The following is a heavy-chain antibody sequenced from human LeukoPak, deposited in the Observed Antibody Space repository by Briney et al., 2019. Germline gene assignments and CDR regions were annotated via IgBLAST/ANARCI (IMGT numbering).Heavy chain of an antibody. CDR3: ARGASREGRYYYYGMDV. CDR2: IGTAGDP. Sequence: GGSLRLSCAASGFTSSSYDMHWVRQATGKGLEWVSAIGTAGDPYYPGSVKGRFTISRENAKNSLYLQMNSLRAGDTAVYYCARGASREGRYYYYGMDVWGKGTTVTVSS. D-gene: IGHD1-26*01. J-gene: IGHJ6*04. CDR1: GFTSSSYD. V-gene: IGHV3-13*05.